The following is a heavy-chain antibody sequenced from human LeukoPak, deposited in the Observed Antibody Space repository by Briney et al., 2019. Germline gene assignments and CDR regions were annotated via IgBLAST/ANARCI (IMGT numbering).Heavy chain of an antibody. CDR2: IYHSGST. J-gene: IGHJ5*02. Sequence: SETLSLTCAVYGGSFSGYYWSWIRQPPGEGLEWVGNIYHSGSTSYNPSLKSRLTISVDTSKNQFSLKLTSVTAADTAIFYCARTLRWVVTATGGLQMWLDPWGQGIPVTVSA. V-gene: IGHV4-34*01. D-gene: IGHD4-23*01. CDR1: GGSFSGYY. CDR3: ARTLRWVVTATGGLQMWLDP.